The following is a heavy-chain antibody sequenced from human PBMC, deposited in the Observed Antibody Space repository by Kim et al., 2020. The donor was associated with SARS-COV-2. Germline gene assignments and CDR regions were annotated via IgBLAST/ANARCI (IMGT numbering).Heavy chain of an antibody. CDR2: MNPNSGNT. Sequence: ASVKVSCKASGYTFTSYDINWVRQATGQGLEWMGWMNPNSGNTGYAQKFQGRVTMTRNTSISTAYMELSSLRSEDTAVYYCARALLWFGELLVRFDPWGQGTLVTVSS. CDR1: GYTFTSYD. V-gene: IGHV1-8*01. CDR3: ARALLWFGELLVRFDP. D-gene: IGHD3-10*01. J-gene: IGHJ5*02.